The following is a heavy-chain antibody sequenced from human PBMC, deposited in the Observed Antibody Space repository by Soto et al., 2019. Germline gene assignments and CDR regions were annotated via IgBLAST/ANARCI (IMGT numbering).Heavy chain of an antibody. V-gene: IGHV4-4*02. J-gene: IGHJ6*02. CDR3: ASQGRDYYYYGMDV. Sequence: TLSLTCAVSGGSISSSNWWSWVRQPPGKGLEWIGEIYHSGSTNYNPSLKSRVTISVDKSKNQFSLKLSSVTAADTAVYYCASQGRDYYYYGMDVWGQGTTVTVSS. CDR2: IYHSGST. CDR1: GGSISSSNW.